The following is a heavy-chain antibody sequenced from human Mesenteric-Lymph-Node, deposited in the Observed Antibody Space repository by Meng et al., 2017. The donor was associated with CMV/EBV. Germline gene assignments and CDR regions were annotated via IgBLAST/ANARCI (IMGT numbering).Heavy chain of an antibody. CDR2: ISGSGGSI. V-gene: IGHV3-23*01. Sequence: GESLKISCAASGFTFSSYAMSWVRQAPGKGLEWVSGISGSGGSIYYADSVKGRFTIARDNSKNTLYLEMNSLRAEDTAVYYCVRGIYAWGGDNWGQGTLVTVSS. CDR1: GFTFSSYA. D-gene: IGHD5/OR15-5a*01. J-gene: IGHJ4*02. CDR3: VRGIYAWGGDN.